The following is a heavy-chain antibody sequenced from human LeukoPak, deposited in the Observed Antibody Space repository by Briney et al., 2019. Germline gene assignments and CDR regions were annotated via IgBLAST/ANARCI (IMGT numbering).Heavy chain of an antibody. CDR3: ARVWGYRNGFDY. CDR2: ISSSGSTI. J-gene: IGHJ4*02. CDR1: GFTFSSYE. Sequence: GGSLRLSCAASGFTFSSYEMNWVRQAPGKGLEWVSYISSSGSTIYYADSVKGRFTISRDNAKNSLYLQMNSLRDEDTAVYYCARVWGYRNGFDYWGQGTLVTVSS. D-gene: IGHD5-12*01. V-gene: IGHV3-48*03.